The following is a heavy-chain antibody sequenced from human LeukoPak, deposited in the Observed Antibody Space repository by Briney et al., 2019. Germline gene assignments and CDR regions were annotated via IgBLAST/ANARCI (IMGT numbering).Heavy chain of an antibody. CDR1: GFTFSNYS. CDR3: ARESGYDIDFDY. D-gene: IGHD5-12*01. CDR2: ISSSSSDI. V-gene: IGHV3-21*01. J-gene: IGHJ4*02. Sequence: GGSLRLSCTASGFTFSNYSLNWVRQAPGKGLEWVSSISSSSSDIYYADSVKGRFTISRDNAKNSLYLQMNSLRAEDTAVYYCARESGYDIDFDYWGQGTLVTVSS.